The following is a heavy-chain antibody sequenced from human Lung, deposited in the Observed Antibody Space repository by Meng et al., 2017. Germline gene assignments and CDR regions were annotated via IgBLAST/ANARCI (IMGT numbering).Heavy chain of an antibody. CDR1: GYTFAAYW. CDR3: ARDEDISAAGYLLGDF. Sequence: QVKLMLSGPGVKKPGASGKGSCKTSGYTFAAYWIQWVRQAPGQGLEWMGRIDPKSDNTHYAQKFQGRVTMTRDTSISTAYMELSGLRSDDTAVYYCARDEDISAAGYLLGDFWGQGTLVTVSS. D-gene: IGHD6-13*01. CDR2: IDPKSDNT. V-gene: IGHV1-2*06. J-gene: IGHJ4*02.